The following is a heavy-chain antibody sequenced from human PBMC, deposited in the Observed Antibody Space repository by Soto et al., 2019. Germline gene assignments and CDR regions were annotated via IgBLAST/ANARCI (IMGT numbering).Heavy chain of an antibody. Sequence: SETLSLTCNVSGGPINSPDYYWTWIRQSPGKGLEWIGYLYFNGGTQYNPSLRTPISMSLDTSKKHFSLKMRSVTGADTAVYYCARGISKYSSWYEPHTWFDALGQGPLVTVSS. CDR3: ARGISKYSSWYEPHTWFDA. J-gene: IGHJ5*02. CDR2: LYFNGGT. CDR1: GGPINSPDYY. D-gene: IGHD6-13*01. V-gene: IGHV4-30-4*01.